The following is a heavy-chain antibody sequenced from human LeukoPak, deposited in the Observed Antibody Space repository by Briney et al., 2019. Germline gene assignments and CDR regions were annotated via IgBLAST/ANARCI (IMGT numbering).Heavy chain of an antibody. V-gene: IGHV3-23*01. CDR3: AKASSTTLATFPTFDY. CDR1: GFTFSSYA. CDR2: ISGSGGSK. J-gene: IGHJ4*02. Sequence: GGSLRLSCAASGFTFSSYAMSWVRQAPGKGGECVAAISGSGGSKYYADSVKGRFTISRDNSKNKLYLQMNSLRAEDTAVYYCAKASSTTLATFPTFDYWGQGTLVTVSS. D-gene: IGHD6-13*01.